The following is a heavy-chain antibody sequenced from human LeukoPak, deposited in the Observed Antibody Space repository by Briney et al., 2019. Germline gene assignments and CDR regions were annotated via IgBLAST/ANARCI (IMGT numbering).Heavy chain of an antibody. Sequence: ASVTVSFKASGYTFTSYGISWVRQAPGQGLEWMGWISAYNGNTNYAQKLQGRVTMTTDTSTSTAYMELRSLRSDDTAVYYCARGSGRFLEWLEYYYYGMDVWGQGTTVTVSS. V-gene: IGHV1-18*01. CDR1: GYTFTSYG. CDR3: ARGSGRFLEWLEYYYYGMDV. D-gene: IGHD3-3*01. J-gene: IGHJ6*02. CDR2: ISAYNGNT.